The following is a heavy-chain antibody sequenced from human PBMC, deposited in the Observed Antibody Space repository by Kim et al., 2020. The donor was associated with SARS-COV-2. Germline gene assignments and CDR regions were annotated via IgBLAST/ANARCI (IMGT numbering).Heavy chain of an antibody. J-gene: IGHJ4*02. V-gene: IGHV3-23*01. Sequence: ADSVKGRFIISRDSAKNTVFLQMNSLTADATAVYFCAKVRERYLRGGDYDYWGQGTLVTVSS. CDR3: AKVRERYLRGGDYDY. D-gene: IGHD3-10*01.